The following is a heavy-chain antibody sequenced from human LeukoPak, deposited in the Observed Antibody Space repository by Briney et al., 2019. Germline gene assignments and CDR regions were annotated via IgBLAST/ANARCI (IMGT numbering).Heavy chain of an antibody. D-gene: IGHD3-22*01. V-gene: IGHV3-53*01. Sequence: GGSLRLSCVTSGFAFSSFNMNWARQAPGKGLEWVSVIYSGGNTYYADSVKGRFTISRDNSKDTLYLQMNSLRAEDTAMYYCARDRYYDSSGQGFDPWGQGTLVTASS. CDR1: GFAFSSFN. CDR3: ARDRYYDSSGQGFDP. CDR2: IYSGGNT. J-gene: IGHJ5*02.